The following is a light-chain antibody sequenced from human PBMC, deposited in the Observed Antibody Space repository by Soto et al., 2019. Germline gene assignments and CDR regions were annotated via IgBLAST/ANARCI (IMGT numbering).Light chain of an antibody. CDR3: QQYNRYRT. Sequence: IQMTKSPSTLSVSRSDIATIACRASQRVSRWVAWYQQRPGKAPKLLIYDASSWASGVPSRFSGSGAGTEFTLTISSLQADDFAAYYCQQYNRYRTFGQGTRLDIK. J-gene: IGKJ5*01. V-gene: IGKV1-5*01. CDR2: DAS. CDR1: QRVSRW.